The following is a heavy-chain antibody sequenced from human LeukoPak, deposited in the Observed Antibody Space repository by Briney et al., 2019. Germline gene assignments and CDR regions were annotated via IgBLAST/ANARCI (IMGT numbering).Heavy chain of an antibody. J-gene: IGHJ5*02. D-gene: IGHD1-14*01. CDR2: MYYSGDS. CDR1: GVPITDYY. V-gene: IGHV4-59*01. Sequence: SETLSLTCNISGVPITDYYWSWIRLAPRRGLEWIGYMYYSGDSNSNPSLEGRVTMSADTSTNQFSLRLTSVAAADTAIYYCARELPSTGNWFDPWGQGILVTVSS. CDR3: ARELPSTGNWFDP.